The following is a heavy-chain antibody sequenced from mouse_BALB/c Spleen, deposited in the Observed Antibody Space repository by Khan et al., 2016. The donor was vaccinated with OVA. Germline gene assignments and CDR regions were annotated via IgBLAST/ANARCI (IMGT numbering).Heavy chain of an antibody. D-gene: IGHD2-3*01. V-gene: IGHV14-1*02. CDR3: TRDGYFPWFAY. Sequence: EVQLQESGAELVRPGALVKLSCKASGFNIKDYYIHWVKQRPEQGLEWIGWIDPENGNTIYDPKFLGKASLTADTSSNTAYLQLSSLTSEDTAVYYCTRDGYFPWFAYWGQGTLVTVSA. CDR1: GFNIKDYY. CDR2: IDPENGNT. J-gene: IGHJ3*01.